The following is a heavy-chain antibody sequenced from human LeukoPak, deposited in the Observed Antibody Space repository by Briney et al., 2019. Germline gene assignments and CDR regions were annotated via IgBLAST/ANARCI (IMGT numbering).Heavy chain of an antibody. CDR1: GGSISSYY. CDR3: ARHPDYYYDSSGFFDP. CDR2: IYYSGST. D-gene: IGHD3-22*01. Sequence: SETLSLTCTVSGGSISSYYWSWIRQPPGKGLEWIGYIYYSGSTNYNPSLKSRVTISVDTSKNQFSLKLSSVTAADTAVYYCARHPDYYYDSSGFFDPWGRGTLVTVSS. V-gene: IGHV4-59*08. J-gene: IGHJ5*02.